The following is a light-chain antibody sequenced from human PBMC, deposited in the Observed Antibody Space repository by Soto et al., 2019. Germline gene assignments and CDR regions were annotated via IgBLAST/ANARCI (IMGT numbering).Light chain of an antibody. CDR3: SSYTSSSTYV. Sequence: QSVLTHPASVSGSPGQSISTSCPGTSIDVVYYNYVSWYQQHPGKAPKLMIYDVRNRPSGVSNRFSGSKSGNTASLTISGLQAEDEADYYCSSYTSSSTYVFGTGTKVTGL. J-gene: IGLJ1*01. CDR1: SIDVVYYNY. CDR2: DVR. V-gene: IGLV2-14*03.